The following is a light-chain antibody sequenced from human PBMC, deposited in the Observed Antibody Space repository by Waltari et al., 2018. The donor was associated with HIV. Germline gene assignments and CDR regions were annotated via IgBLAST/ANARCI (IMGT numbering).Light chain of an antibody. Sequence: SYDLIQPPSVSVSPGQTARITCSGDKLGDKIASWYQQRAGQSPVLVIYQDTKRPSGIPERFSGSNSGNTATLTINGTQPMDEADYYCQAWDNKTGVFGPGTKVTVV. CDR3: QAWDNKTGV. J-gene: IGLJ1*01. CDR1: KLGDKI. CDR2: QDT. V-gene: IGLV3-1*01.